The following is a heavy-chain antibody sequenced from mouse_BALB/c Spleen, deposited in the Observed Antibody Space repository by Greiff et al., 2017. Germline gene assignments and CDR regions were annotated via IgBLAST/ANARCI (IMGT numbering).Heavy chain of an antibody. CDR3: AMLGGFAY. V-gene: IGHV1S81*02. CDR2: INPSNGRT. Sequence: QVQLQQPGAELVKPGASVKLSCKASGYTFTSYWMHWVKQRPGQGLEWIGEINPSNGRTNYNEKFKSKATLTVDKSSSTAYMQLSSLTSEDSAVYYCAMLGGFAYWGQGTLVTVSA. J-gene: IGHJ3*01. D-gene: IGHD4-1*01. CDR1: GYTFTSYW.